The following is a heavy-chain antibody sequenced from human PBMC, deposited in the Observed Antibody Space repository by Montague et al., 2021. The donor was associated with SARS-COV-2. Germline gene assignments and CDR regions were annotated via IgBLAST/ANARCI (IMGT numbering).Heavy chain of an antibody. J-gene: IGHJ4*02. CDR2: SYSSGSS. D-gene: IGHD1-1*01. Sequence: TLSLTCSVSGDSISSGTHYWSWLRQPAGKGLEWIGRSYSSGSSNYSPSLKSRVTISVDTSKNHFSLNLSSVTAADTAVYYCARVGGNGYRFFDYWGQGSLVTVSS. V-gene: IGHV4-61*02. CDR1: GDSISSGTHY. CDR3: ARVGGNGYRFFDY.